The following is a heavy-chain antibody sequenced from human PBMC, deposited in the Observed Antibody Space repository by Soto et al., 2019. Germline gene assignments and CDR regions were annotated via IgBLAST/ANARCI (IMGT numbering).Heavy chain of an antibody. V-gene: IGHV3-33*01. D-gene: IGHD2-21*01. CDR2: IWYDGSNK. J-gene: IGHJ3*02. CDR3: ARDRFRTWAFDI. Sequence: QVQLVESGGGVVQPGRSLRLSCAASGFTFSSYGMHWVRQAPGKGLEWVAVIWYDGSNKYYADSVKGRFTISRDNSKNTLYLQMNSLRAEDTAVYYCARDRFRTWAFDIWGQGTMVTVSS. CDR1: GFTFSSYG.